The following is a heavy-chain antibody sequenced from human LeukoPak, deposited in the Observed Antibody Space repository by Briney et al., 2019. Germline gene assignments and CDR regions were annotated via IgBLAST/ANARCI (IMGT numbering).Heavy chain of an antibody. CDR2: IKQDGSGK. CDR1: GFTFSSYW. J-gene: IGHJ4*02. Sequence: GGFLRLSCAASGFTFSSYWMSWVRQAPGKGLEWVANIKQDGSGKYYVDSVKGRFTISRDNAKNSLYLQMNSLRAEDTAVYYCAREVYDGVLDYWGQGTLVTVSS. CDR3: AREVYDGVLDY. V-gene: IGHV3-7*01. D-gene: IGHD3-3*01.